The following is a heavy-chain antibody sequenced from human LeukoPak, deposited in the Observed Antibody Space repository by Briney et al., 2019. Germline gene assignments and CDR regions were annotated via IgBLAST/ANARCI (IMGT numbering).Heavy chain of an antibody. CDR3: ARGKKGVALKGDYYYMDV. CDR2: MNPKSGNT. Sequence: ASVKVSCKASGYTFSSNDINWVRQAPGQGLEWMGWMNPKSGNTDYAQKFQGRVTMSRNTSISTAYMELNSLRSEDTAVYYCARGKKGVALKGDYYYMDVWGKGTPVIVSS. V-gene: IGHV1-8*01. CDR1: GYTFSSND. D-gene: IGHD3-16*01. J-gene: IGHJ6*03.